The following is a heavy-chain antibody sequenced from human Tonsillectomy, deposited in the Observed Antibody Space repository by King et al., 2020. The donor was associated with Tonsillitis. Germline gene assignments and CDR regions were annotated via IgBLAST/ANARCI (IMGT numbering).Heavy chain of an antibody. CDR3: ARDLLIGAFDY. J-gene: IGHJ4*02. D-gene: IGHD3-10*01. V-gene: IGHV3-48*01. CDR1: GLTFSSYS. Sequence: VQLVESGGGLVQPGGSLRLSCAASGLTFSSYSMNWVRQAPGKGLEWVSSISSISSTIYYGDSVKGRFTISRDNAKTSLYLQMNSLRAEDTAVYYCARDLLIGAFDYWGQGTLVTVSS. CDR2: ISSISSTI.